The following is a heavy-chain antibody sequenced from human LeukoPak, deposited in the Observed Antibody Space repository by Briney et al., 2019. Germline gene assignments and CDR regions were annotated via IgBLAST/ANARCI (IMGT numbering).Heavy chain of an antibody. V-gene: IGHV1-69*15. Sequence: SVKVSCKASGGTFSSYAISWVRQAPGQGLEWMGRIIPIFGTANYAQKFQGRVTITADESTSTAYMELSSLRSEDTAVYYCASLTSGYGDFDYWGQGTLVTVSS. J-gene: IGHJ4*02. D-gene: IGHD4-17*01. CDR1: GGTFSSYA. CDR3: ASLTSGYGDFDY. CDR2: IIPIFGTA.